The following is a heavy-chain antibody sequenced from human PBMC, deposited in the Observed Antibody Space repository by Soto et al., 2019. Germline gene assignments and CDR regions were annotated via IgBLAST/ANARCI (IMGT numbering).Heavy chain of an antibody. CDR3: AGWGGHDYNY. J-gene: IGHJ4*02. Sequence: EVQLLGSGGGVVHPGGSLRLSCIGSGFTFRTYWMNWVRQAPGMGLEWVANINPDGSVGTYVDSVKGRFTTSRENAQNSLYLQMNSLRADDTAVYFCAGWGGHDYNYWGQGIPVTVSS. V-gene: IGHV3-7*03. D-gene: IGHD3-16*01. CDR2: INPDGSVG. CDR1: GFTFRTYW.